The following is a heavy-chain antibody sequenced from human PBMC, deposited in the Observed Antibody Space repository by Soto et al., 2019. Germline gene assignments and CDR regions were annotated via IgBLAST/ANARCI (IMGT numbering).Heavy chain of an antibody. V-gene: IGHV4-34*01. D-gene: IGHD2-15*01. CDR2: IDHSGNT. J-gene: IGHJ4*02. CDR1: TESFSHYY. CDR3: VGGRSRLVGLDY. Sequence: SETLSLTCAVKTESFSHYYWNWIRQPPGKGLEWIGEIDHSGNTNYSPSLKSRVAISVDTSKNQFSLKLNSVTAADTAEYYCVGGRSRLVGLDYWGQGTQVTVSS.